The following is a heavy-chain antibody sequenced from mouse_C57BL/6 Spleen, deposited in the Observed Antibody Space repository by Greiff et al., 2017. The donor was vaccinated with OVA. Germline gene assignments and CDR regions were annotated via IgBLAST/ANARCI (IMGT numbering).Heavy chain of an antibody. V-gene: IGHV1-15*01. J-gene: IGHJ2*01. Sequence: VQRVESGAELVRPGASVTLSCKASGYTFTDYEMHWVKQTPVHGLEWIGAIDPETGGTAYNQKFKGKAIRTADKSSSTAYMELRSLTSEDSAVYCCTSGTGTIYWGQGTTLTVSS. D-gene: IGHD4-1*01. CDR1: GYTFTDYE. CDR3: TSGTGTIY. CDR2: IDPETGGT.